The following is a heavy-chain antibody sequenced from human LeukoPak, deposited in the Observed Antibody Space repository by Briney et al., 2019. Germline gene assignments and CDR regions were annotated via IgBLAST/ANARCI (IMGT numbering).Heavy chain of an antibody. CDR2: IFHTGST. V-gene: IGHV4-4*02. CDR3: ARGMWFDTLFSTFDV. J-gene: IGHJ3*01. Sequence: PSETLSLTCSVSGDSISSRKWWTWVRPTPEKGLEWIGEIFHTGSTNYNPSVESRVTISIDKSKNQFSLMLKSVTAADTALYYCARGMWFDTLFSTFDVWGQGTMVSVSS. D-gene: IGHD3-10*01. CDR1: GDSISSRKW.